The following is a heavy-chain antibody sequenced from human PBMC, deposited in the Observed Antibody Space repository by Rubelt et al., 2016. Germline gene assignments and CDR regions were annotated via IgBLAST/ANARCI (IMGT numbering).Heavy chain of an antibody. CDR2: INYSGRT. V-gene: IGHV4-34*01. J-gene: IGHJ4*02. CDR1: GGSFSGYY. D-gene: IGHD3-22*01. CDR3: ARRGGQSSGFFDFDY. Sequence: QVQLQQWGAGLLKPSETLSLTCAVYGGSFSGYYWSWIRQPPGKGLEWIGAINYSGRTNHTPSLKHRVTISVDTSKNQFSLKLNSVRAAETAVYYCARRGGQSSGFFDFDYWGQGFLVTVSS.